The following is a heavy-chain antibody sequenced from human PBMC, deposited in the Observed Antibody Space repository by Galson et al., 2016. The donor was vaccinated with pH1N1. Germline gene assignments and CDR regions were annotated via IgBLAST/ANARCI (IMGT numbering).Heavy chain of an antibody. CDR1: GFLVTDRF. Sequence: SLRLSCAASGFLVTDRFMSWVRQAPGKRPEWVSIIYPGGGTYYADFLEGRFTISRDTSQNMLFLHMNTLKAEDTALYYCAVDTVPNGADHWGKGTLVTVSS. CDR2: IYPGGGT. D-gene: IGHD4-17*01. V-gene: IGHV3-53*01. J-gene: IGHJ5*02. CDR3: AVDTVPNGADH.